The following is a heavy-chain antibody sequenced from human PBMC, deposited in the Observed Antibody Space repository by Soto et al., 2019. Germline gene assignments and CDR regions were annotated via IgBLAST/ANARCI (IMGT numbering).Heavy chain of an antibody. J-gene: IGHJ4*02. D-gene: IGHD6-13*01. CDR2: IYPGDSDT. CDR1: VSTFTGYW. Sequence: GESLKISCQGSVSTFTGYWIGWVRQMPGKGLEWMGIIYPGDSDTRYSPSLQGQVTIEAAKCINTAYIQWSSLHASHTAMYHCVVKQNLPWVNYGGQGTLITVSS. V-gene: IGHV5-51*01. CDR3: VVKQNLPWVNY.